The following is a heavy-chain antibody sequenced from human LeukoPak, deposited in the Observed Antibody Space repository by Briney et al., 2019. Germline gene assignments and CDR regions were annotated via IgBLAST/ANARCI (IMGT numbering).Heavy chain of an antibody. CDR3: ARAFLVGYSPEEYFFDY. CDR2: VYHSGST. V-gene: IGHV4-4*02. J-gene: IGHJ4*02. D-gene: IGHD2-15*01. CDR1: GGSITSSHW. Sequence: SETLSLTCAVSGGSITSSHWWTWVRQAPGQGLEWIGEVYHSGSTNYNPSLKSRVTISIDNTKSHFFLKLSSLTAADTAVYYCARAFLVGYSPEEYFFDYWGQGNLVTVSS.